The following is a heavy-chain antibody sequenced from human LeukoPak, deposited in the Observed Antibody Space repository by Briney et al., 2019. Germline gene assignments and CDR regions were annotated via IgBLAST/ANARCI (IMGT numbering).Heavy chain of an antibody. Sequence: GGSLRLSCAASGLTFSSDSMSCVCQAPGKGLEWVSSISSSSSYIYYADSVKGRFTISRDNAKNSLYLQMNSLRAEDTAVYYCAAPQQDHDYWGQGPLVTVSS. D-gene: IGHD6-13*01. J-gene: IGHJ4*02. CDR3: AAPQQDHDY. V-gene: IGHV3-21*01. CDR2: ISSSSSYI. CDR1: GLTFSSDS.